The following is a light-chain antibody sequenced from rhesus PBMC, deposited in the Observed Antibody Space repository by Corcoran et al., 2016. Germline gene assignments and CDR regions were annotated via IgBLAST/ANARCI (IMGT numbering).Light chain of an antibody. CDR2: RTY. Sequence: EIVMTQSPATLSLSPGETATLSCRASERVGSHLAWYQQKPGQAPKLLGHRTYFRAPGNPDRFSGRGSRNEFTLTLSSLEPEDVGVYHCQQYNDLWTFGQETKVEIK. V-gene: IGKV3-40*03. CDR1: ERVGSH. J-gene: IGKJ1*01. CDR3: QQYNDLWT.